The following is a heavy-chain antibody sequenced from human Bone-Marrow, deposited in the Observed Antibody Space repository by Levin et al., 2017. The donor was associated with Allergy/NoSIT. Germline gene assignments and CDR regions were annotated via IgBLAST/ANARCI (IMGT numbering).Heavy chain of an antibody. CDR2: IDPNSGNS. Sequence: GESLKISCQASGYTFTVHYIHWLRQVPGQQPEWMGWIDPNSGNSKVAQKFQGRVTMTRDTSISVVYMDLSSLRSDDTAVYYCARVYITADFWGQGTLVTVSS. CDR3: ARVYITADF. D-gene: IGHD1-20*01. J-gene: IGHJ4*02. V-gene: IGHV1-2*02. CDR1: GYTFTVHY.